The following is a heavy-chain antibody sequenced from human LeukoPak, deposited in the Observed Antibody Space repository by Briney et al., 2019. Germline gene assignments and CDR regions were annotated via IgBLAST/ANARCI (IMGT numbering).Heavy chain of an antibody. J-gene: IGHJ4*02. V-gene: IGHV3-69-1*01. D-gene: IGHD6-19*01. CDR3: ALGTYSSGWYYGY. CDR2: ISSSSYI. Sequence: SSISSSSYIYYADSVKGRFTISRDNAKNSPYLQMNSLRAEDTAVYYCALGTYSSGWYYGYWGQGTLVTVSS.